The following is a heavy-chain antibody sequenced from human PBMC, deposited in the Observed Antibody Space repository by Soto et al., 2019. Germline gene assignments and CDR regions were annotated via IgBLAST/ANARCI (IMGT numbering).Heavy chain of an antibody. CDR1: GYTFTVYG. D-gene: IGHD2-21*02. CDR2: INAGNGNT. J-gene: IGHJ4*02. V-gene: IGHV1-3*01. Sequence: GASVKVSGRASGYTFTVYGMFWVRPAPGQMLEWMGWINAGNGNTKYSQKFQGRVTITRDTSASTAYMELSSLRSEDTAVYYCARDMGHIVVVTAIWALDDWGQGTLVTVSS. CDR3: ARDMGHIVVVTAIWALDD.